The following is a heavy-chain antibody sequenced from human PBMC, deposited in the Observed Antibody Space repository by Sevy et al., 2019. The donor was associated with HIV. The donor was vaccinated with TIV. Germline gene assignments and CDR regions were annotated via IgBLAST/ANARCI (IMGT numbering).Heavy chain of an antibody. CDR1: GFSFNSYG. CDR3: AKGLGMVQGALLSDDI. V-gene: IGHV3-30*02. J-gene: IGHJ3*02. D-gene: IGHD3-10*01. CDR2: IRHDGSTK. Sequence: GGSLRLSCAASGFSFNSYGMHWVRQAPGKGLEGVAFIRHDGSTKYYVDSAKGRFTISRDNSKNTLYLQMNSLRAEDTAVYYCAKGLGMVQGALLSDDIWGQGTMVTVSS.